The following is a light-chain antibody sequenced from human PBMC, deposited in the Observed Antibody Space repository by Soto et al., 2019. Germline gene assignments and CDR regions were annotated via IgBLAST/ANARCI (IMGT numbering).Light chain of an antibody. CDR3: HQLGDTPQT. Sequence: EIVLTQSTGTLSLSPGDRATLSCRASQSLSVSYMAWYQQRPGQAPSLLIYGTSTRAAGVPDRFSGSGSETDFILAISRLEPEDVAVYYCHQLGDTPQTCGQGTTVEI. J-gene: IGKJ1*01. CDR1: QSLSVSY. CDR2: GTS. V-gene: IGKV3-20*01.